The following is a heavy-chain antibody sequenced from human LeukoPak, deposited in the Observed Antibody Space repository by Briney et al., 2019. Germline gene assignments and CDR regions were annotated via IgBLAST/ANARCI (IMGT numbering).Heavy chain of an antibody. D-gene: IGHD3-22*01. J-gene: IGHJ3*02. CDR1: GGSISSSTYS. CDR3: ARSRVDYYYDSSGYYYGDAFDI. V-gene: IGHV4-39*07. CDR2: IYHSGST. Sequence: NPSETLSLTCTVSGGSISSSTYSWGWIRQSPGKGLEWIGSIYHSGSTYYNPSLKSRVTTSVDTSKTQFSLKLSSVTAADTAVYYCARSRVDYYYDSSGYYYGDAFDIWGQGTMVTVSS.